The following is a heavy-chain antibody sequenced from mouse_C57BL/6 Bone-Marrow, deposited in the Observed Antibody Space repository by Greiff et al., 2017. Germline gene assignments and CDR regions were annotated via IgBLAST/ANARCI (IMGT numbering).Heavy chain of an antibody. CDR2: IYPRSGNT. CDR3: ARSDGYDPYYFDY. Sequence: VQLKESGAELARPGASVKLSCKASGYTFTSYGISWVKQRTGQGLEWIGEIYPRSGNTYYNEKFKGKATLTADKSSSTAYMELRSLTSEDSAVYFCARSDGYDPYYFDYWGQGTTLTVSS. V-gene: IGHV1-81*01. D-gene: IGHD2-2*01. CDR1: GYTFTSYG. J-gene: IGHJ2*01.